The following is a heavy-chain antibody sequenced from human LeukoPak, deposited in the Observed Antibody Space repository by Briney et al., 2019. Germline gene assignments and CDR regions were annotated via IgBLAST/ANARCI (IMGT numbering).Heavy chain of an antibody. D-gene: IGHD6-13*01. J-gene: IGHJ4*02. CDR3: ARDSSRRTYFDY. Sequence: SETLSLTCTVSGGSISSSSYYWGWIRQPPGKGLEWIGSIYYSGSTYYNPSLKSRVTISVDTSKNQFSLKLSSVTAADTAVYYCARDSSRRTYFDYWGQGTLVTVSS. V-gene: IGHV4-39*07. CDR2: IYYSGST. CDR1: GGSISSSSYY.